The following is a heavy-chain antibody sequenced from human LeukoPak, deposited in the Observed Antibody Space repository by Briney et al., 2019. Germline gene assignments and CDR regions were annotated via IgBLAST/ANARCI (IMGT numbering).Heavy chain of an antibody. Sequence: ASVKVSCEASGYTFTSYGISWVRQAPGQGLEWMGWVSAYNGDTHYAQNVQGRVTMTTDTSTSTAYMELRSLRSDDTAVYYCARDRLPRSRSSCLVDSWGQGTLVTVSS. CDR2: VSAYNGDT. CDR3: ARDRLPRSRSSCLVDS. D-gene: IGHD2-2*01. CDR1: GYTFTSYG. V-gene: IGHV1-18*01. J-gene: IGHJ4*02.